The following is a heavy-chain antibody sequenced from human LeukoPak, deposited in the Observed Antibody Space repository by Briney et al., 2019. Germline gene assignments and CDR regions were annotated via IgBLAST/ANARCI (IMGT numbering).Heavy chain of an antibody. CDR3: ARCRGVRGQSGPRNWFDP. CDR2: ISAYNGNT. CDR1: GYAFTSYG. D-gene: IGHD3-10*01. V-gene: IGHV1-18*01. Sequence: GASGKVSCKASGYAFTSYGISWVRQAPGQGLEWMGWISAYNGNTKYAQKHQGRVTMTTDTSTSTAYMELRSLRSDDTAVYNCARCRGVRGQSGPRNWFDPWGQGTLVTVSS. J-gene: IGHJ5*02.